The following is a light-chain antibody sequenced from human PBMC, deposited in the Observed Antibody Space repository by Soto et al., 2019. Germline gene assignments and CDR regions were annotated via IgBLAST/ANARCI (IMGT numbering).Light chain of an antibody. CDR3: QQSGSSPLT. J-gene: IGKJ4*02. CDR1: QSVGNSF. Sequence: IGLKQSPGTLSLYTGERATLSCRASQSVGNSFLAWYQQIPGQAPRLLIYGASSRATGIPDRFSGSGSGTDFTLTISSLQPEDFAAYYCQQSGSSPLTFGGGSNVAIK. CDR2: GAS. V-gene: IGKV3-20*01.